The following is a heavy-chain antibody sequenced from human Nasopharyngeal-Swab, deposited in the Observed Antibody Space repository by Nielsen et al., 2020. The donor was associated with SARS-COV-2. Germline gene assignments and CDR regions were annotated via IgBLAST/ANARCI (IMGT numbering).Heavy chain of an antibody. D-gene: IGHD6-19*01. Sequence: GESLKISCKGSGYSFSTYWITWVRQMPGKGLEWMGRIDPSDSYTNYSPSFHGHVTISTDKSINTAYLQWNSLKASDTAIYYCARQRGISVAGGNLDYWGPGTLVTVSS. CDR1: GYSFSTYW. CDR2: IDPSDSYT. CDR3: ARQRGISVAGGNLDY. J-gene: IGHJ4*02. V-gene: IGHV5-10-1*01.